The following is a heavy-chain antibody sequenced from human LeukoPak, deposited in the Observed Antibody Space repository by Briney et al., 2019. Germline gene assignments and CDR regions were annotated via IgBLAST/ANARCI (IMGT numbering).Heavy chain of an antibody. J-gene: IGHJ4*02. V-gene: IGHV3-7*01. CDR2: IKVDGSEK. Sequence: PGGSLRLSCVASAFSFSRSWMSWVRQAPGKGLEWVANIKVDGSEKHYLDSVEGRFIISRDNAKNSLHLQMNNLRAEDTAEYYCVRDGPFGSGTFGYWAQGTLVSVSS. CDR3: VRDGPFGSGTFGY. D-gene: IGHD3-10*01. CDR1: AFSFSRSW.